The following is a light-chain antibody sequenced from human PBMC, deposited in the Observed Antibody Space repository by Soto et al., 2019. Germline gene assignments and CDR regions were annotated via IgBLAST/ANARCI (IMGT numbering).Light chain of an antibody. J-gene: IGLJ3*02. CDR3: AAWDDSRSGWV. Sequence: QSVLTQPPSASGTPGQRVTISCSGSSSNIGSNYVYWYQQLPGTAPKLLFYSNNQRPSGVPDRFSGSKSGTSASLAISGLRSEDEADYYCAAWDDSRSGWVFGGGTKLTVL. V-gene: IGLV1-47*02. CDR1: SSNIGSNY. CDR2: SNN.